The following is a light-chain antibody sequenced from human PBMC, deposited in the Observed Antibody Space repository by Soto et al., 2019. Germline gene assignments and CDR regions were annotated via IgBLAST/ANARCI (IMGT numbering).Light chain of an antibody. CDR1: QSIGHS. Sequence: EILMTPSPATLSVSPGDRATLSCRASQSIGHSLAWYQQKPGQAPRLLIYGASTRATGIPARFSGSGSGTECTLTIINLQSEDCAVYYCQQYKSWPPFTFVQGTQVAIK. V-gene: IGKV3-15*01. J-gene: IGKJ5*01. CDR3: QQYKSWPPFT. CDR2: GAS.